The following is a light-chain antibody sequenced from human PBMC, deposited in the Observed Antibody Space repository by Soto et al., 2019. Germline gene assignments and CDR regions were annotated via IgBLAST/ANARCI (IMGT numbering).Light chain of an antibody. CDR1: SSSIGGYD. J-gene: IGLJ1*01. CDR3: AVWDASLSGHV. V-gene: IGLV1-47*01. CDR2: RND. Sequence: QSALTQPPSASGTPWQRVTISCSGSSSSIGGYDVHWYQHLPGTAPKVLIYRNDQRPSGVPDRFSGSKSGTSASLAISGLRSEDEADYYCAVWDASLSGHVFGTGTKVTVL.